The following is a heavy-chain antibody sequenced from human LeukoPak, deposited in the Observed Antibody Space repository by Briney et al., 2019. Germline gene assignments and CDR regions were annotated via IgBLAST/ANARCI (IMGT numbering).Heavy chain of an antibody. Sequence: SETLSLTCTASGGSISSYYWVWIRQPPGKGLEWIGSIFHIGNTYYNPSLKSRVTMSVDTSKNKFSLRLSSVTAADTALYYCARGEGYCDSSACYNWFDPWGQGILVTVSS. V-gene: IGHV4-59*04. J-gene: IGHJ5*02. D-gene: IGHD2-2*01. CDR3: ARGEGYCDSSACYNWFDP. CDR1: GGSISSYY. CDR2: IFHIGNT.